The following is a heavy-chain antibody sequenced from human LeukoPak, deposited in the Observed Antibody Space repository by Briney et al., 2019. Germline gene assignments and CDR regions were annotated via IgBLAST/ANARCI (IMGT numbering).Heavy chain of an antibody. D-gene: IGHD3-22*01. J-gene: IGHJ4*02. CDR3: AVESSGSYGKYY. Sequence: GGSLRLSCAASGFTVSSNYMSWVRQAPGKGLEWVSVIYSGGSTYYADSVEGRFTISRDNSKNTLYLQMNSLRAEDTAVYYCAVESSGSYGKYYWGQGTLVTVSS. V-gene: IGHV3-53*01. CDR1: GFTVSSNY. CDR2: IYSGGST.